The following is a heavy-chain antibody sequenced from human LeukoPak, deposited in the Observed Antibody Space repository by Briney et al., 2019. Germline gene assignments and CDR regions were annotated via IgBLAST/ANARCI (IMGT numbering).Heavy chain of an antibody. CDR2: ISSSTSTI. J-gene: IGHJ5*01. CDR1: GFTFSRYA. V-gene: IGHV3-48*01. Sequence: GGSLRLSCAGSGFTFSRYAMNWVRQTPGKGLEWLSFISSSTSTIFYADSVKGRFTISRDNAKNTLYLQMNSLRAEDTATYYCARDSGLNSGSNWVVGTNWFDSWGHGTRVTVSS. D-gene: IGHD1-26*01. CDR3: ARDSGLNSGSNWVVGTNWFDS.